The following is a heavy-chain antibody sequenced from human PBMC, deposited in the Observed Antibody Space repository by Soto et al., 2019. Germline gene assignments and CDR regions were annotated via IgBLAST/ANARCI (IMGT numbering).Heavy chain of an antibody. V-gene: IGHV3-48*02. J-gene: IGHJ3*02. CDR2: ISSSSSTI. CDR1: GFTFSSYS. Sequence: ESVGGLVQPGGSLRLSCAASGFTFSSYSMNWVRQAPGKGLEWVSYISSSSSTIYYADSVKGRFTISRDNAKNSLYLQMNSLRDEDTAVYYCARDWDYYDSSGYADAFDIWGQGTMVTVSS. D-gene: IGHD3-22*01. CDR3: ARDWDYYDSSGYADAFDI.